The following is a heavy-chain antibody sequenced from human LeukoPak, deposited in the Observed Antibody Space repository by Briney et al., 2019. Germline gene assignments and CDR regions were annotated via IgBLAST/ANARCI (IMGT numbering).Heavy chain of an antibody. CDR1: GGSISSGSYY. D-gene: IGHD3-16*01. V-gene: IGHV4-61*02. CDR2: IYTSGST. CDR3: ASFMITFGGVIGAFDI. Sequence: SQALSLTCTVSGGSISSGSYYWSWIRQPAGKGLEWIGRIYTSGSTNYNPSLKSRVTISVDTSKNQFSLKLSSVTAADTAVYYCASFMITFGGVIGAFDIWGQGTMVTVSS. J-gene: IGHJ3*02.